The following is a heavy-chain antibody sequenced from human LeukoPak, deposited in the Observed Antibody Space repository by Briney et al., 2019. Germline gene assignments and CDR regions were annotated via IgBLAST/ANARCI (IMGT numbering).Heavy chain of an antibody. V-gene: IGHV1-46*01. CDR2: INPSGGST. J-gene: IGHJ6*02. Sequence: ASVKVSCKASGYTFTSYYMHWVRQAPGQGLEWMEIINPSGGSTSYAQKFQGRVTMTRDTSTSTVYMELSGLRSEDTAVYYCARDRDPVRGIIWYYGMDVWGQGTTVTVSS. D-gene: IGHD3-10*01. CDR1: GYTFTSYY. CDR3: ARDRDPVRGIIWYYGMDV.